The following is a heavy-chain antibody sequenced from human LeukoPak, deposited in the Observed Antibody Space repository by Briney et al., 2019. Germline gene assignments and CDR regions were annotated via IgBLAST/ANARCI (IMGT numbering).Heavy chain of an antibody. J-gene: IGHJ2*01. CDR3: ARWTTVTTFSNWYFDL. Sequence: GASVKVSCKASGYTFTDYYMHWVRQAPGQGLEWMGWINPNSGGTNYAQKFQGRVTMTRDTSISTAYMELSRLRSDDTAVYYCARWTTVTTFSNWYFDLWGRGTLVTVSS. CDR1: GYTFTDYY. D-gene: IGHD4-17*01. V-gene: IGHV1-2*02. CDR2: INPNSGGT.